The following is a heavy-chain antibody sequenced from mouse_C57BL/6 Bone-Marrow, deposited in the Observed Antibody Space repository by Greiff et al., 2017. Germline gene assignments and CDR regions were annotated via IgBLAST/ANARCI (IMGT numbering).Heavy chain of an antibody. CDR2: ISNLAYSI. CDR3: ARRGYAMDY. Sequence: EVHLVESGGGLVQPGGSLKLSCAASGFTFSDYGMAWVRQAPRKGPEWVAFISNLAYSIYYADTVTGRFTISREKAKNTLYLEMSSLRSEDTAMYYCARRGYAMDYWGQGTSVTVSS. V-gene: IGHV5-15*01. J-gene: IGHJ4*01. CDR1: GFTFSDYG.